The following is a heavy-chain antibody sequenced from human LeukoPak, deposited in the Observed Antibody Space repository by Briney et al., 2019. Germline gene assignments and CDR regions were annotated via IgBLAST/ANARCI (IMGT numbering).Heavy chain of an antibody. D-gene: IGHD3-10*01. CDR3: ARRDYGSGSYYPFDY. V-gene: IGHV4-39*01. CDR2: IYYSGST. CDR1: GGSISSSSYY. Sequence: SETLSLTCTVSGGSISSSSYYWGWLRQPPGKGLEWIGSIYYSGSTYYNPSLKSRVTISVDTSKNQFSLRLSSVTAADTAVYYCARRDYGSGSYYPFDYWGQGTLVTVSS. J-gene: IGHJ4*02.